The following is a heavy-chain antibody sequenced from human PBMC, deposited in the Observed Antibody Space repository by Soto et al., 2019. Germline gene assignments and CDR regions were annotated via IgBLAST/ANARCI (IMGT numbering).Heavy chain of an antibody. V-gene: IGHV4-39*01. Sequence: PQTRSLICRLSGDSISATIYYCGWVLQYRGKGMKWFGSINYSGNKILGRSLKTRVTISVDASKNEFSLRLRSVTAEDTGVYFCARHLKAVAAAMAYWGQGIPVTVSS. CDR1: GDSISATIYY. CDR2: INYSGNK. CDR3: ARHLKAVAAAMAY. D-gene: IGHD6-19*01. J-gene: IGHJ4*02.